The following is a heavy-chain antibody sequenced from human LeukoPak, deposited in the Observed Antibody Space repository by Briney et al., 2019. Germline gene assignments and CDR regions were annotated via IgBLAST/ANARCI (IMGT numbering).Heavy chain of an antibody. CDR1: GGTFSSYA. Sequence: SVKVSCKASGGTFSSYAISWVRRAPGQGLEWMGGIIPIFGTANYAQKFQGRVTITTDESTSTAYMELSSLRSEDTAVYYCARDGTFSSSLPYYYYYMDVWGKGTTVTVSS. CDR3: ARDGTFSSSLPYYYYYMDV. J-gene: IGHJ6*03. CDR2: IIPIFGTA. V-gene: IGHV1-69*05. D-gene: IGHD6-13*01.